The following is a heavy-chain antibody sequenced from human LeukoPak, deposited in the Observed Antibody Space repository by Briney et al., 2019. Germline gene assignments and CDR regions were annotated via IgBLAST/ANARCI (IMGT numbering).Heavy chain of an antibody. CDR3: ARTYSSSSGSDFDY. CDR2: ISAYNGNT. V-gene: IGHV1-18*01. J-gene: IGHJ4*02. CDR1: GYTFTSYA. Sequence: ASVKVSCKASGYTFTSYAMHWVRQAPGQGLEWMGWISAYNGNTNYAQKLQGRVTMTTDTSTSTAYMELRSLRSDDTAVYYCARTYSSSSGSDFDYWGQGTLVTVSS. D-gene: IGHD6-6*01.